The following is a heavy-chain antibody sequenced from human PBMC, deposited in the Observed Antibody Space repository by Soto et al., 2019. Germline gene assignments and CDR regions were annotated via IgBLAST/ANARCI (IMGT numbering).Heavy chain of an antibody. Sequence: ASVKVSWKASGYTFSNYGIHWVRQAPGQRPEWMGLINAGNGNTKYSQNFQGRVTLTRDTSASTAYMELSSLRSEDTAVYYCASCPQNCITTSPCCLFFAYWGQGTLVTVSS. CDR2: INAGNGNT. D-gene: IGHD2-2*01. V-gene: IGHV1-3*01. CDR3: ASCPQNCITTSPCCLFFAY. J-gene: IGHJ4*02. CDR1: GYTFSNYG.